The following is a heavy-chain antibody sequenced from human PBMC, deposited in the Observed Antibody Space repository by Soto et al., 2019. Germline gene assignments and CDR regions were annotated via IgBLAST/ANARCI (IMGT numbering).Heavy chain of an antibody. CDR1: SGSISSSNW. D-gene: IGHD3-3*01. V-gene: IGHV4-4*02. CDR3: ARRNYDFWSGYYIARYNWFDP. Sequence: QVQLQESGPGLVKPSGTLSLTCAVSSGSISSSNWWSWVRQPPGKGLEWIGEIYHSGSTNYNPSLKSRVTISVDKSKNQSSLKLSSVTAADTAVYYCARRNYDFWSGYYIARYNWFDPWGQGTLVTVSS. CDR2: IYHSGST. J-gene: IGHJ5*02.